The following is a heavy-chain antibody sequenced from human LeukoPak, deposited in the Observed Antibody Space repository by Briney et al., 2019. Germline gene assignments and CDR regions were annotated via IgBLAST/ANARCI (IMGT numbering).Heavy chain of an antibody. D-gene: IGHD3-3*01. Sequence: ASVKVSCKASGYTFTSYAMNWVRQASGQGLEWMGWINTNTGNPTYAQGFTGRFVFSLDTSVSTAYLQISSLKAEDTAVYYCARDVNDFWSGRNLDYWGQGTLVTVSS. CDR1: GYTFTSYA. CDR2: INTNTGNP. CDR3: ARDVNDFWSGRNLDY. V-gene: IGHV7-4-1*02. J-gene: IGHJ4*02.